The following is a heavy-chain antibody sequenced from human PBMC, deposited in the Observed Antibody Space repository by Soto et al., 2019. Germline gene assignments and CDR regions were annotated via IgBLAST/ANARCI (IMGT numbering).Heavy chain of an antibody. D-gene: IGHD5-12*01. V-gene: IGHV4-4*07. CDR2: IFSSGST. CDR3: AREGSYSAYNFAHGIQLWSFDF. J-gene: IGHJ4*02. CDR1: GGSINTFY. Sequence: SETLSLTCTVSGGSINTFYWSWVRQPAGKGLEWIGRIFSSGSTSFNPSLESRVATSVDTSKNHFSLNLSSVTAADMAVYYCAREGSYSAYNFAHGIQLWSFDFWGQGALVTVSS.